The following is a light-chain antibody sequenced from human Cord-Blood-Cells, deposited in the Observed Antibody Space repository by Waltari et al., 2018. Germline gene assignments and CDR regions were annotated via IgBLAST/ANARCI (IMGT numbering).Light chain of an antibody. CDR3: QQYNNWWT. CDR2: GPS. J-gene: IGKJ1*01. Sequence: EIVMTQSPSLLSVSPGERATLSCRANQSVSSNVAWYQQKPGQAPRLLIYGPSTRATGIPARFSGSGSGTEFTLTISSLQSEDFAVYYCQQYNNWWTFGQGTKVEIK. V-gene: IGKV3-15*01. CDR1: QSVSSN.